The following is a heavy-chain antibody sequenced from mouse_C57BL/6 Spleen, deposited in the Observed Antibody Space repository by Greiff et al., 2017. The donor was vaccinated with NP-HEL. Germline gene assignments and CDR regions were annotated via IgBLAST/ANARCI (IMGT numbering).Heavy chain of an antibody. CDR1: GYTFTDHT. V-gene: IGHV1-78*01. Sequence: QVQLQQSDAELVKPGASVKISCKVSGYTFTDHTIHWMKQRPEQGLEWIGYIYPRDDSPKYNEKFKGKATLTADKSSSTAYMQLNSLTSEDAAVYFGARGNYGSSYDWYFDVWGTGTTVTVSS. D-gene: IGHD1-1*01. J-gene: IGHJ1*03. CDR2: IYPRDDSP. CDR3: ARGNYGSSYDWYFDV.